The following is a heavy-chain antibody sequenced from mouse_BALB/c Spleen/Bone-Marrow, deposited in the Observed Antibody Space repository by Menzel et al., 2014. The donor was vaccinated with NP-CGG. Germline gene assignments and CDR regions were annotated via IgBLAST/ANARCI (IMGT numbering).Heavy chain of an antibody. CDR2: ISSGGSYT. V-gene: IGHV5-9-3*01. J-gene: IGHJ4*01. CDR1: GFTFSSYA. D-gene: IGHD2-4*01. CDR3: ASSYYDHDGYAMDY. Sequence: EVQGVESGGGLVKPGGSLKLSCAASGFTFSSYAMSWVRQTPEKRLEWVATISSGGSYTYYPDSVKGRFTISRDNAKNTLYLQMSSLRSEDTAMYYCASSYYDHDGYAMDYWGQGTSITVSS.